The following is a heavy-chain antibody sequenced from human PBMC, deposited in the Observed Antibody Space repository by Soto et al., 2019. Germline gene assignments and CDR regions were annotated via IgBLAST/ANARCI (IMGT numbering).Heavy chain of an antibody. CDR3: AKSPNFYGRSPYCYKFYVDF. V-gene: IGHV3-30*18. CDR2: ISYDGSDK. D-gene: IGHD2-2*02. J-gene: IGHJ4*02. CDR1: GFTFNTYG. Sequence: QEQLVESGGGVVQPGRSLRLSCAASGFTFNTYGMHWVRQAPGKGLEWVAAISYDGSDKYYADSVKGRFIISRDNSKXXXYRKMNSLRAEDTAIYYWAKSPNFYGRSPYCYKFYVDFWGQGALVTVSS.